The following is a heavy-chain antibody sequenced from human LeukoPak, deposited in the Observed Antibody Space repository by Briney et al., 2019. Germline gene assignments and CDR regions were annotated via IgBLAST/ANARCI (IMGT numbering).Heavy chain of an antibody. J-gene: IGHJ4*02. CDR3: ARVVTAIALQYYFDY. D-gene: IGHD2-21*02. CDR2: ISANNGNT. V-gene: IGHV1-18*01. Sequence: GASVKVSCKASGYTFTSYGISWVRQAPGQGLEWMGWISANNGNTNYAQRLQDRVTMTTDTSTSTAYMELRSLRSDDTAVYYCARVVTAIALQYYFDYWGQGTLVTVSS. CDR1: GYTFTSYG.